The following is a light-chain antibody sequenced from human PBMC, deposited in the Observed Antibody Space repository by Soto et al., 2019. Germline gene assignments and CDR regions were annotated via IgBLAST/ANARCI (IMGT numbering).Light chain of an antibody. CDR3: HSYDYILTVAV. CDR1: TSNLGAGYD. Sequence: QSVLTQPPSVSGAPGQKLTLSCTGNTSNLGAGYDVHWYQQRPGAAPKLVIFGNRNRPSGVSERFSGSKSGTSASLAITGLQAEDEADYCCHSYDYILTVAVFGGGTKLTVL. J-gene: IGLJ3*02. V-gene: IGLV1-40*01. CDR2: GNR.